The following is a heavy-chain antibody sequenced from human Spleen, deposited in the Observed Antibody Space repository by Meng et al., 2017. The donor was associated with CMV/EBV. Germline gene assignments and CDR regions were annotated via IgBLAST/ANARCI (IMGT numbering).Heavy chain of an antibody. J-gene: IGHJ6*02. CDR2: INPNSGGT. V-gene: IGHV1-2*02. CDR3: ARDGLAVAGTSSRLRSYYYGMDV. D-gene: IGHD6-19*01. CDR1: GYTFTGYY. Sequence: ASVKVSCKASGYTFTGYYMHWVRQAPGQGLEWMGWINPNSGGTNYAQKLQGRVTMTRDTSISTAYMELSRLRSDDTAVYYCARDGLAVAGTSSRLRSYYYGMDVWGQGTTVTVSS.